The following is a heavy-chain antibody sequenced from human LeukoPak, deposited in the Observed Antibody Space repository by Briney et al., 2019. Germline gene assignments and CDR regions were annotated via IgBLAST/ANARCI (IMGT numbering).Heavy chain of an antibody. Sequence: SETLSLTCTVSGGSISSYYWSWIRQPPGKGLEWIGYIYTSGSTNYNPSLKSRVTISVDTSKNQFSLKLSSVTAADTAVYYCARLPYDNYYYMDVWGKGTTVTVSS. CDR2: IYTSGST. J-gene: IGHJ6*03. CDR1: GGSISSYY. CDR3: ARLPYDNYYYMDV. V-gene: IGHV4-4*09. D-gene: IGHD3-9*01.